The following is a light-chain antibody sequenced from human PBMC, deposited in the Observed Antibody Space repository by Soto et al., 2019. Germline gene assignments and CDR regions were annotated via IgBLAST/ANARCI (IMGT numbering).Light chain of an antibody. Sequence: QSALTQPASVSGSPGQSITISCTGTSSDVGGYDFVSWYQHHPGKAPKLLIYDVSSRPSGVSHRFSGSKSGNTASLTISGLQADDEADYYCSSYTSSSSLDVLFGAGTKLTVL. J-gene: IGLJ2*01. V-gene: IGLV2-14*01. CDR2: DVS. CDR3: SSYTSSSSLDVL. CDR1: SSDVGGYDF.